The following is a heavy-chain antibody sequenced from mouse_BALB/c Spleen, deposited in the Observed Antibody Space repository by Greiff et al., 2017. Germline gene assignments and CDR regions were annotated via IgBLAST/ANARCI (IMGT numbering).Heavy chain of an antibody. D-gene: IGHD2-14*01. CDR3: ARGYYRYDGGYFDY. CDR1: GFNIKDTY. Sequence: VQLQQSGAELVKPGASVKLSCTASGFNIKDTYMHWVKQRPEQGLVWIGRIDPANGNTKYDPKFQGKATITADTSSNTAYLQLSSLTSEDTAVYYCARGYYRYDGGYFDYWGQGTTLTVSS. V-gene: IGHV14-3*02. CDR2: IDPANGNT. J-gene: IGHJ2*01.